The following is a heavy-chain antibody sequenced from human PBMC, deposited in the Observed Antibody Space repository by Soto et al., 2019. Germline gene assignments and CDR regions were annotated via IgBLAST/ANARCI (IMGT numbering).Heavy chain of an antibody. J-gene: IGHJ4*02. CDR2: IWYDGSNK. CDR1: GFTFSSYG. V-gene: IGHV3-33*01. Sequence: GGSLRLSCAASGFTFSSYGMHWVRQAPGKGLEWVAVIWYDGSNKYYADSVKGRFTISRDNSKNTLYLQMNSLRAEDTAVYYCARDIKARGSGNFDYWGQGTLVTVSS. D-gene: IGHD3-10*01. CDR3: ARDIKARGSGNFDY.